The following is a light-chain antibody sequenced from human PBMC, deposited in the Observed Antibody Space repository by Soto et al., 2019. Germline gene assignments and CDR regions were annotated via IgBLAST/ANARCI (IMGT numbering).Light chain of an antibody. V-gene: IGKV1D-16*01. J-gene: IGKJ5*01. CDR2: AAS. CDR3: QQYNSYPIT. Sequence: DIQMTQSPSSLSASVGDRVTITCRPSQGIDSRLAWYQQKSEKAPKSLIYAASSLQGGVPSRFSGSGSGTEFTLTISSLQPEDFATYYRQQYNSYPITFGQGTRLEIK. CDR1: QGIDSR.